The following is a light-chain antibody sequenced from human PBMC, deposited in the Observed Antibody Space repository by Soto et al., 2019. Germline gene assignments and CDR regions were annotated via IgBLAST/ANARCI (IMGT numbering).Light chain of an antibody. Sequence: EIVLTHPPGTLSFXPXXXXAXXXMASQSVGNNFLAWYQQKPGQAPTLLIYDASSRASGLPDRFSGSGSETDFTLTVSRLEPEDFAVYFCHQYGSSPQTFGQGTKVDIK. CDR3: HQYGSSPQT. J-gene: IGKJ1*01. CDR2: DAS. V-gene: IGKV3-20*01. CDR1: QSVGNNF.